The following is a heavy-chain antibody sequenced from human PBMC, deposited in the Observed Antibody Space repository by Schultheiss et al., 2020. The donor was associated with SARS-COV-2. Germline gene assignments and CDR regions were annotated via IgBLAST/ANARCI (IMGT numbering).Heavy chain of an antibody. V-gene: IGHV4-59*12. D-gene: IGHD5-18*01. J-gene: IGHJ4*02. CDR3: ARGYSYGFADY. CDR1: GDSISSYY. CDR2: IYYSGST. Sequence: SETLSLTCTVSGDSISSYYWSWIRQPPGEGPEWIGYIYYSGSTYYNPSLKSRVTISVDTSKNQFSLKLSSVTAADTAVYYCARGYSYGFADYWGQGTLVTVSS.